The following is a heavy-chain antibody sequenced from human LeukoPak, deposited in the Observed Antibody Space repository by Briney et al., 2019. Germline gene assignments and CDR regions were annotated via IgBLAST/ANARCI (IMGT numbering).Heavy chain of an antibody. CDR2: INDRGHT. J-gene: IGHJ4*02. CDR3: ARDPTTVVTTPYYFDF. Sequence: SETLSLTCAVHGGSFSGYHWNWIRQFPGKGLEWIGEINDRGHTNYNPSLESRVTISVDTSKKQFSLKLSSVAAADTAVYHCARDPTTVVTTPYYFDFWGQGTLVTVSS. V-gene: IGHV4-34*01. D-gene: IGHD4-23*01. CDR1: GGSFSGYH.